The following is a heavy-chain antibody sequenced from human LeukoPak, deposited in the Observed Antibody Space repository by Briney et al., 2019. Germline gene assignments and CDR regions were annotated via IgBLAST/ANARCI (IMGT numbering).Heavy chain of an antibody. D-gene: IGHD4-23*01. CDR1: GFTFSSYS. CDR2: IYSGGST. CDR3: ARSISGNNYFDY. V-gene: IGHV3-53*01. J-gene: IGHJ4*02. Sequence: GGSLRLSCAASGFTFSSYSMNWVRQAPGKGLEWVSAIYSGGSTFYADSVKGRFTISRDNSKNTLYLQMNSLRAEDTAVYYCARSISGNNYFDYWGQGTLVTVSS.